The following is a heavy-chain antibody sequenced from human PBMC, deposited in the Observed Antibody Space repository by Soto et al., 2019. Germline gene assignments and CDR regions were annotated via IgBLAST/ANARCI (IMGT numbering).Heavy chain of an antibody. D-gene: IGHD3-10*01. CDR3: SGGLWFGELLYYFDY. Sequence: GGSLRLSCAASGFTFSSYAMSWVRQAPGKGLEWVSAISGSGGSTYYADSVKGRFTISRDNSKNTLYLQMNSLRAEDTAVYYCSGGLWFGELLYYFDYWGQGTLVTVSS. V-gene: IGHV3-23*01. CDR1: GFTFSSYA. CDR2: ISGSGGST. J-gene: IGHJ4*02.